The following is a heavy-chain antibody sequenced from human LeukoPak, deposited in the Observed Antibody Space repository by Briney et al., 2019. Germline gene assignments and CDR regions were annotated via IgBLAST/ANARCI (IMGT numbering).Heavy chain of an antibody. V-gene: IGHV4-4*07. CDR3: ARGRRTYVFDY. D-gene: IGHD2-2*01. CDR2: IYTSGTT. J-gene: IGHJ4*02. CDR1: GGSISGYY. Sequence: SETLSLTCTVSGGSISGYYWTWIRQPPGEGLEWIGRIYTSGTTNYNPSLKSRVTMSVDTSKNQFSLKLSSVTAADTAVYYCARGRRTYVFDYWGQGILVTVSS.